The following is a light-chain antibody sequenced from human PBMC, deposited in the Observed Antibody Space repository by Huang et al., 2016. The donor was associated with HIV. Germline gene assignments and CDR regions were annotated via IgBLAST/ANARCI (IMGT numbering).Light chain of an antibody. V-gene: IGKV3-11*01. CDR1: QSIGTY. Sequence: EIVLTQSPVTLSLSPGNRATLSCRASQSIGTYLAWYQQKSGQAPRLLIYDASNRAAGIPTRFSGSGSETDFTLTIDGLDPDDFATYHWQQRSKWPLTCGGGTKVEMK. J-gene: IGKJ4*01. CDR2: DAS. CDR3: QQRSKWPLT.